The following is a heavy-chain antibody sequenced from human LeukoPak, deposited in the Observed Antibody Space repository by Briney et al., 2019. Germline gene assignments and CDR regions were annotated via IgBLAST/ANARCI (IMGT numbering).Heavy chain of an antibody. V-gene: IGHV1-69*01. Sequence: SVKVSCKASGGTFSGYDISWVRQAPGQGLEWMGGINPIFGTANYAQKFQGRVTITADESTSTAYMELSSLRSEDTAVYYCASKGIYYMDVWGKGTTVTVSS. D-gene: IGHD3-10*01. J-gene: IGHJ6*03. CDR3: ASKGIYYMDV. CDR2: INPIFGTA. CDR1: GGTFSGYD.